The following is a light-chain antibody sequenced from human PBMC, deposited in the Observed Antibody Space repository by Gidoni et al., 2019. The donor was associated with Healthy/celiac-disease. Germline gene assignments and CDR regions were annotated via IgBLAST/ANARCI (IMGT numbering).Light chain of an antibody. V-gene: IGKV3-15*01. Sequence: EIVMTQSPATLSVSPGERATLSCRASQSVSSTLAWYQQKPGQAPRLLIYGASPRATGIPARFSGSGSGTEFTLTISSLQSEDFAVYYCQQYNNWLTFXGXTKVEIK. J-gene: IGKJ4*01. CDR3: QQYNNWLT. CDR2: GAS. CDR1: QSVSST.